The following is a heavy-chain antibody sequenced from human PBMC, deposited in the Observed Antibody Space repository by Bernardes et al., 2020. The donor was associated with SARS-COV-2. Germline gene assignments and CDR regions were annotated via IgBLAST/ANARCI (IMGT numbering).Heavy chain of an antibody. V-gene: IGHV4-59*08. CDR1: GGSISSYY. J-gene: IGHJ6*03. Sequence: LSLTCTVSGGSISSYYWSWIRQPPGKGLEWIGYIYYSGSTNYNPSLKSRVTISVDTSKNQFSLKLSSVTAADTAVYYCARRYSNRRTYYYYMDVWGKGTTVTVSS. CDR3: ARRYSNRRTYYYYMDV. CDR2: IYYSGST. D-gene: IGHD4-4*01.